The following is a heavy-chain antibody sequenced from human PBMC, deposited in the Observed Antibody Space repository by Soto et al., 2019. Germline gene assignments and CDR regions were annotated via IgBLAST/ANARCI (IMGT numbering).Heavy chain of an antibody. CDR2: ISYDGSNK. V-gene: IGHV3-30*18. D-gene: IGHD3-10*01. Sequence: QVQLVESGGGVVQPGRSLRLSCAVSGFTFSSYGMHWVRQAPGKGLEWVAHISYDGSNKYYADSVKGRFTVSRDNSDTPLYLQTNSRRVEETAVYYCPKNTQAGQSVRSYYYGVGVWGQGTTVTVSS. CDR1: GFTFSSYG. CDR3: PKNTQAGQSVRSYYYGVGV. J-gene: IGHJ6*02.